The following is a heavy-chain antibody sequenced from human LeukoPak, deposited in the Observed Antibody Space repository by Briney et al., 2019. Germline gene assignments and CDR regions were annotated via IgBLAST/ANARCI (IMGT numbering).Heavy chain of an antibody. CDR3: ATGSSGWFDP. CDR1: GGSISSSNW. CDR2: IYHSGST. J-gene: IGHJ5*02. D-gene: IGHD6-19*01. V-gene: IGHV4-4*02. Sequence: SETLSLTCAVSGGSISSSNWWSWIRQPPGKGLEWIGYIYHSGSTYYNPSLKSRVTISVDRSKNQFSLKLSSVTAADTAVYYCATGSSGWFDPWGQGTLVTVSS.